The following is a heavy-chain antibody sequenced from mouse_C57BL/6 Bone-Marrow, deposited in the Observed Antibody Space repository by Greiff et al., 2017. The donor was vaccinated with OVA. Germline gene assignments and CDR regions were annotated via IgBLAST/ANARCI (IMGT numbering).Heavy chain of an antibody. CDR3: ARQRIYYGYDEDAMDY. V-gene: IGHV5-6*01. J-gene: IGHJ4*01. D-gene: IGHD2-2*01. CDR1: GFTFSSYG. CDR2: ISSGGSYT. Sequence: EVMLVESGGDLVKPGGSLKLSCAASGFTFSSYGMSWVRQPPDKRLAWVATISSGGSYTYYPDSVKGRFTISRDNAKNTLYLQMSSLKSEDTAMYYCARQRIYYGYDEDAMDYWGQGTSVTVSS.